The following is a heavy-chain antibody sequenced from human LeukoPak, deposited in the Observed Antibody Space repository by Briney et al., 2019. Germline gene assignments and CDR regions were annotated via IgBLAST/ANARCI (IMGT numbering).Heavy chain of an antibody. CDR2: IYHSGST. D-gene: IGHD2-2*01. Sequence: SETLSLTCAVSGGSISSSNWWSWVRQPPGKGLEWIGEIYHSGSTNYNPSLKSRVTISVDKSKNQFSLKLSSVTAADTAVYYCARDNVPDCSSTSCYYYGMDVWGKGTTVTVSS. CDR1: GGSISSSNW. CDR3: ARDNVPDCSSTSCYYYGMDV. V-gene: IGHV4-4*02. J-gene: IGHJ6*04.